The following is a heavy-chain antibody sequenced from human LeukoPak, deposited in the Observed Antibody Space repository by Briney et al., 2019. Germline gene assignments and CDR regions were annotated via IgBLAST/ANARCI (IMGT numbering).Heavy chain of an antibody. CDR1: RGSISSSSYY. CDR3: TAEKNGSPHY. D-gene: IGHD2-8*01. V-gene: IGHV4-39*07. CDR2: IYYTGST. J-gene: IGHJ4*02. Sequence: SETLSLTCTVSRGSISSSSYYWSWVRQPPGKGLEWIASIYYTGSTYYNPSLKSRATISLGMSKNEFFLTMSSVTAADTAVYFCTAEKNGSPHYWGQGTQVTVSS.